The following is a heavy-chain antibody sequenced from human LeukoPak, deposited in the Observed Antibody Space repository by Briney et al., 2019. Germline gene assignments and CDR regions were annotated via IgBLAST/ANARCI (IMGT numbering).Heavy chain of an antibody. CDR3: ARGVPVLRFLEWFN. CDR1: GGSFSGYY. CDR2: INHSGST. J-gene: IGHJ4*02. D-gene: IGHD3-3*01. Sequence: ETLSLTCAVYGGSFSGYYWSWIRQPPGKGLEWIGEINHSGSTNYNPSLKSRVTISVDTSKNQFSLKLSSVTAADTAVYYCARGVPVLRFLEWFNWGQGTLVTVSS. V-gene: IGHV4-34*01.